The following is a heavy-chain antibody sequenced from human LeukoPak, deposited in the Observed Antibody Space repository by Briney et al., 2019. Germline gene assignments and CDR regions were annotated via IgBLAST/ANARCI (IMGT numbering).Heavy chain of an antibody. Sequence: SETLSLTCAVYGGSFSGYYWSWIRQPAGKGLEWIGRIYTSGSTNYNPSLKSRVTMSVDTSKNQFSLKLSSVTAADTAVYYCARDEVAAAGTGGFDYWGQGTLVTVSS. CDR3: ARDEVAAAGTGGFDY. CDR1: GGSFSGYY. D-gene: IGHD6-13*01. V-gene: IGHV4-4*07. J-gene: IGHJ4*02. CDR2: IYTSGST.